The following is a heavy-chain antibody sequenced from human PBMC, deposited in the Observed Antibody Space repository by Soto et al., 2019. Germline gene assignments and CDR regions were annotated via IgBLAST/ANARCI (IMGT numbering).Heavy chain of an antibody. J-gene: IGHJ5*02. CDR1: GGSISSSSYY. CDR2: IYYSGST. D-gene: IGHD6-19*01. Sequence: QLQLQESGPGLVKPSEILSLTCTVSGGSISSSSYYWGWIRQPPGKGLEWIGSIYYSGSTYYNPSLTSRVTLPVDSSNNQFPLKVSSVAGAGTAVYYCARHVSSGWFREYNWFDPWGQGTLVTVS. V-gene: IGHV4-39*01. CDR3: ARHVSSGWFREYNWFDP.